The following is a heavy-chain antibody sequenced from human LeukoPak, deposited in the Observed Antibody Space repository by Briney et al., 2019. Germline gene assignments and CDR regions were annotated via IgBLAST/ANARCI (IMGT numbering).Heavy chain of an antibody. CDR1: GGSFSGYY. V-gene: IGHV4-34*01. CDR3: ARRYYYDSSGQTPFDY. J-gene: IGHJ4*02. D-gene: IGHD3-22*01. CDR2: INHSGST. Sequence: SETLSLTCAVYGGSFSGYYWSWIRQPPGKGLEWIGEINHSGSTNYNPSLKSRVTTSVDTSKNQFSLKLSSVTAADTAVYYCARRYYYDSSGQTPFDYWGQGTLVTVSS.